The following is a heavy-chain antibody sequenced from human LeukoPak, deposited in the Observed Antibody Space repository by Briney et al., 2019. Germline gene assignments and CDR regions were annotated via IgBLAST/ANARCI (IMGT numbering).Heavy chain of an antibody. CDR1: GGSISSGGYY. CDR3: ARDFSPLSSSLGY. J-gene: IGHJ4*02. CDR2: IYYGGST. V-gene: IGHV4-31*03. D-gene: IGHD6-13*01. Sequence: SETLSLTCTVSGGSISSGGYYWSWIRQHPGKGLEWIGYIYYGGSTYYNPSLKSRVTISVDTSKNQFSLKLSSVTAADTAVYYCARDFSPLSSSLGYWGQGTLVTVSS.